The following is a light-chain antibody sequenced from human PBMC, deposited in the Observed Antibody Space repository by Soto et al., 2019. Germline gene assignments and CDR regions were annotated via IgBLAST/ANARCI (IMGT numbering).Light chain of an antibody. V-gene: IGKV3D-20*02. CDR2: GAY. CDR1: QIVSNNY. J-gene: IGKJ4*01. CDR3: QQSSNWQGAT. Sequence: EIVLTQSPGTLSLSPGQSAALSCKASQIVSNNYLAWYQQKPGQAPRLLVYGAYSRATGIPDRFSGSGSGTAFTLTISRLEPEDFAVYYCQQSSNWQGATFGGGTKVDIK.